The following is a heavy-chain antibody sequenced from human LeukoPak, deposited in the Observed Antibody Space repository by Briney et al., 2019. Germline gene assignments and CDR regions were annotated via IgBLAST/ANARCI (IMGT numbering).Heavy chain of an antibody. CDR2: INHSGST. D-gene: IGHD3-3*01. CDR3: ARGGANFWSGYFDS. Sequence: PSETLSLTCTVYGGSFSGYYWSWIRQPPGKGLEWIGEINHSGSTNYNPSLKNRVAISLDTSKNHFSLRLSTVTATDTAVYYCARGGANFWSGYFDSWGQGTPVIVSS. CDR1: GGSFSGYY. V-gene: IGHV4-34*01. J-gene: IGHJ4*02.